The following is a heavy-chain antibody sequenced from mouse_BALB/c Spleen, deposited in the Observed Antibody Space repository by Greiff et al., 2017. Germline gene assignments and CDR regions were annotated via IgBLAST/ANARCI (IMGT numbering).Heavy chain of an antibody. D-gene: IGHD2-1*01. J-gene: IGHJ2*01. V-gene: IGHV1S81*02. CDR1: GYTFTSYY. Sequence: QVHVKQSGAELVKPGASVKLSCKASGYTFTSYYMYWVKQRPGQGLEWIGEINPSNGGTNFNEKFKSKATLTVDKSSSTAYMQLSSLTSEDSAVYYCTRGALYYGNLDYWGQGTTLTVSS. CDR2: INPSNGGT. CDR3: TRGALYYGNLDY.